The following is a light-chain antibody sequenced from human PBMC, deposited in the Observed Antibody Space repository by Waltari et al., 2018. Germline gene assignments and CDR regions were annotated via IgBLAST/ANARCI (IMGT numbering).Light chain of an antibody. Sequence: DIQMTQSPSSLSASVGARFTIPCRASQSISSYLNWYQQKPGKAPKLLIYAASSLQSGVPSRFSGSGSGTDFTLTISSLQPEDFATYYCQQSYSTPLLFTFGPGTKVDIK. CDR3: QQSYSTPLLFT. CDR1: QSISSY. J-gene: IGKJ3*01. V-gene: IGKV1-39*01. CDR2: AAS.